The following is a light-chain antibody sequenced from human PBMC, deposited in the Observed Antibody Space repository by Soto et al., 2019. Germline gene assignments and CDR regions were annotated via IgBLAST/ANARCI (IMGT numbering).Light chain of an antibody. CDR3: QKYANAPWT. CDR1: QGIGNF. CDR2: AAS. Sequence: DIQMTQSPSSLSASVGDRVTITCRASQGIGNFLAWYQQKPGKVPKLLIYAASTLQSGVPSRFSGSGSGTDFTLTISSLQSEDVATYYCQKYANAPWTFGQGTKVEIK. J-gene: IGKJ1*01. V-gene: IGKV1-27*01.